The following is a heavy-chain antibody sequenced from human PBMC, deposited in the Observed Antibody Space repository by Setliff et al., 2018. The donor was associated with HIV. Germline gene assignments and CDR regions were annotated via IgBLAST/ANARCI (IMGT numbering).Heavy chain of an antibody. CDR1: GYTFTGYY. Sequence: GASVKVSCKASGYTFTGYYMHWVRQAPGQGLEWMGWINPNSGGTTYAQKFQGRVTMTRDTSISTAYMELSRLRSDDTAVYYCARGMDYYAFDIWGQGTMVTVS. V-gene: IGHV1-2*02. CDR2: INPNSGGT. J-gene: IGHJ3*02. D-gene: IGHD3-10*01. CDR3: ARGMDYYAFDI.